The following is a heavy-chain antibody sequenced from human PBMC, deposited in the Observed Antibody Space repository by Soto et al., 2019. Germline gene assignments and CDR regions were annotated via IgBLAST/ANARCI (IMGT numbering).Heavy chain of an antibody. CDR2: INPTSGGT. CDR1: GYTFAAYY. D-gene: IGHD4-17*01. Sequence: QVQLVQSGAEVKKPGASVKVSCKTSGYTFAAYYIHWIRQAPGQGLDWMGWINPTSGGTVYAQNFQDRVTTTRDTSISTAYMELRRLNSAATAVYYCARDPDSGDHWGYFFDSWGQGTPVTVPS. CDR3: ARDPDSGDHWGYFFDS. J-gene: IGHJ5*01. V-gene: IGHV1-2*02.